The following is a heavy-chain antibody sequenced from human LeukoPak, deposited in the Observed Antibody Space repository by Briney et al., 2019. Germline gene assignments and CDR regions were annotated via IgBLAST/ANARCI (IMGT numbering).Heavy chain of an antibody. J-gene: IGHJ3*02. CDR3: ARAHKDAFDI. Sequence: PGGSLRLSCAASGFTFSDYYMGWIRQAPGIGLEWVAYITSSGSAIYHADSVKGRFTISRDNAKNSLYLQMNTLRAEDTAVYYCARAHKDAFDIWGQGTMVTVSS. CDR1: GFTFSDYY. CDR2: ITSSGSAI. V-gene: IGHV3-11*04.